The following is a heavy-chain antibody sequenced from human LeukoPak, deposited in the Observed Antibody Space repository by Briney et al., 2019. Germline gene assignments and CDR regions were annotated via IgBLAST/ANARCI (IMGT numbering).Heavy chain of an antibody. J-gene: IGHJ4*02. D-gene: IGHD5-24*01. CDR2: ISSGSSIM. V-gene: IGHV3-48*01. Sequence: GGSLRLSCVASGFTFGSYSMNWVRQAPGKGLEWVSYISSGSSIMYYADSVKGRFSISRDNSKNTLYLQMNSLRAEDTAVYYCARGPLDGYNYYVHWGQGTLVTVSS. CDR1: GFTFGSYS. CDR3: ARGPLDGYNYYVH.